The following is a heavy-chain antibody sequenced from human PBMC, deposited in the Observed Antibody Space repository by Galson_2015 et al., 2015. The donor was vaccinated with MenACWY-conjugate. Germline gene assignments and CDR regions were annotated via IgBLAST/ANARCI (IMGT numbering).Heavy chain of an antibody. D-gene: IGHD2-8*01. CDR1: GFTFSSYW. CDR2: LNEDGSEK. CDR3: ALYAGSPRFDP. V-gene: IGHV3-7*03. Sequence: SLRLSCAASGFTFSSYWMTWVRQAPGKGLEWMANLNEDGSEKHYVNSVKGRSTISRDNTKNSLYLQMNSLRAEDTAVFYCALYAGSPRFDPWGQGTLVTVSS. J-gene: IGHJ5*02.